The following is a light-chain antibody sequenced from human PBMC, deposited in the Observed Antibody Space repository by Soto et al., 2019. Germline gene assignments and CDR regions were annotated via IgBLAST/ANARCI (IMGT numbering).Light chain of an antibody. Sequence: EIVMTQSPATLSLSPGERATLSCRSSQSVSSSYLSWYQQKPGQAPRLLIYGASIRATGIPARFSGSGSGTAFTLTIDSLQPEDFAVYYCQQDYSLPWTFGPGTKVEIK. V-gene: IGKV3D-7*01. J-gene: IGKJ1*01. CDR2: GAS. CDR3: QQDYSLPWT. CDR1: QSVSSSY.